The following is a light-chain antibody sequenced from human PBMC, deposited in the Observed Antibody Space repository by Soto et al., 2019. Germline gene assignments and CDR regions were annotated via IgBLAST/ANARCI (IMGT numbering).Light chain of an antibody. CDR3: QKSNSSAFT. Sequence: DIQMTQSPSSLSASVGDRVTITCRASRDIANYLAWYQQKPGKVPQLLIYGASTLQSGVPSRFSGNGSGIDFTLTISSLQPEDVATYYCQKSNSSAFTFGAGTKVNI. J-gene: IGKJ3*01. V-gene: IGKV1-27*01. CDR1: RDIANY. CDR2: GAS.